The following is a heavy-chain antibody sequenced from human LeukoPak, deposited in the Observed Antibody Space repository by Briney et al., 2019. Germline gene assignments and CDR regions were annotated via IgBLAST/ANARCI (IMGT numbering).Heavy chain of an antibody. CDR1: GFTFSDYY. J-gene: IGHJ3*02. CDR3: ARDPDPYDYVWGSYRFDI. V-gene: IGHV3-11*01. Sequence: GGSLRLSCAASGFTFSDYYMSWIRQAPGKGLEWVSYISSSGSTIYYADSVKGRFTISRDNAKNSLYLQMNSLRAEDTAVYYCARDPDPYDYVWGSYRFDIWGQGTVVTVSS. D-gene: IGHD3-16*01. CDR2: ISSSGSTI.